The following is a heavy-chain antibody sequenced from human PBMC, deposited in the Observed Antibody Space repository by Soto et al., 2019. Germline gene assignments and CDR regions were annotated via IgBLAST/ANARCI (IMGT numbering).Heavy chain of an antibody. CDR2: ISGSGGST. CDR3: SFFGVFWCGNRLDYYYGMDV. V-gene: IGHV3-23*01. D-gene: IGHD3-3*01. J-gene: IGHJ6*02. CDR1: GFTFSSYA. Sequence: GGSLRLSCAASGFTFSSYAMSWVRQAPGKGLKWVSAISGSGGSTYYADSVKGRFTISRDNSKNTLYLQMNSLRAEDMVVYYFSFFGVFWCGNRLDYYYGMDVWGQGTTVTVSS.